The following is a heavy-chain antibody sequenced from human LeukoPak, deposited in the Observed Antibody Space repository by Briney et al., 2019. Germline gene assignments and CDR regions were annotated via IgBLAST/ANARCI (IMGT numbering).Heavy chain of an antibody. CDR2: IRYDGSNK. V-gene: IGHV3-30*02. D-gene: IGHD3-10*01. J-gene: IGHJ5*02. CDR1: GFTFSSYC. Sequence: GGSLRLSCAASGFTFSSYCMHWVRQAPGKGLEWVAFIRYDGSNKYYADSVKGRFTNSRNNSKNTLYLQMNSLRAEDTAVYYCARDGYYGSGSYYNLNWFDPWGQGTLVTVSS. CDR3: ARDGYYGSGSYYNLNWFDP.